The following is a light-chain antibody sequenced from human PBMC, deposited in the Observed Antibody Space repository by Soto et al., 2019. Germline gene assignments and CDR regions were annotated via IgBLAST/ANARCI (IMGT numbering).Light chain of an antibody. CDR1: QSIRSW. J-gene: IGKJ1*01. CDR2: DAS. CDR3: QQYDSFSKT. V-gene: IGKV1-5*01. Sequence: DIQMTQSPSTLSASVGDRVTITCRASQSIRSWLAWYQQKPGKAPQPLIYDASNLESGVPSRFSGSGSGTEFTLTISSLQPDDFATYYCQQYDSFSKTFGRGTKVDIK.